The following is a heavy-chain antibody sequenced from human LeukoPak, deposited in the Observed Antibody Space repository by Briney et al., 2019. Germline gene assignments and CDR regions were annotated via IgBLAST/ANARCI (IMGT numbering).Heavy chain of an antibody. CDR3: ARLGGWYALDY. CDR1: GGSFSGYY. Sequence: SETLCLTCAVYGGSFSGYYWSWIRQPPGKGLEWIGEINHSGSTNYNPSLKSRVTISVDTSKNQFSLKLSSVTAADTAVYYCARLGGWYALDYWGQGTLVTVSS. V-gene: IGHV4-34*01. CDR2: INHSGST. D-gene: IGHD2-2*01. J-gene: IGHJ4*02.